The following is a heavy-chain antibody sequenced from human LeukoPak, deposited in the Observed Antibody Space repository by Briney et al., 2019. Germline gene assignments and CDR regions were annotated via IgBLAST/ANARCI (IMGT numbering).Heavy chain of an antibody. CDR3: ARLQYSMDV. CDR1: GGSVSDYY. J-gene: IGHJ6*03. Sequence: PSETLSLTCAVYGGSVSDYYWSWIRQPPGKGLEWIGEINHSGSTNYNPSLKSRVTISVDTSKNQFSLKLNSVTAADTAVYYCARLQYSMDVWGKGTTVIVSS. CDR2: INHSGST. V-gene: IGHV4-34*01.